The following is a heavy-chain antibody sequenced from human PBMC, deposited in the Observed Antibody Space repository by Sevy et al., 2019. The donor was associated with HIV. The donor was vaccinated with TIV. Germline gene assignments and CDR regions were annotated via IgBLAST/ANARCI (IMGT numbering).Heavy chain of an antibody. CDR2: ISGSGGST. CDR3: AKERTPGSYQLFYYFDY. Sequence: GGSLRLSCAASGFTFSSYAMSWVRQAPGKGLEWVSAISGSGGSTYYVDSVKGRFTISRDNSKNTLYLQMNSLRAEDTAVYYCAKERTPGSYQLFYYFDYWGQGTLVTVSS. J-gene: IGHJ4*02. CDR1: GFTFSSYA. D-gene: IGHD1-26*01. V-gene: IGHV3-23*01.